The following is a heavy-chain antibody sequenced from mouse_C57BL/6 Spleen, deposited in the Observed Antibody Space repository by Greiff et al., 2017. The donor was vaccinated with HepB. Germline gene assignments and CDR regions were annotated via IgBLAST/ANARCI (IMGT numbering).Heavy chain of an antibody. D-gene: IGHD2-10*01. CDR3: ARHLLWQRGYFDV. CDR1: GFTFSSYG. J-gene: IGHJ1*03. V-gene: IGHV5-6*01. Sequence: EVKVVESGGDLVKPGGSLKLSCAASGFTFSSYGMSWVRQTPDKRLEWVATISSGGSYTYYPDSVKGRFTISRDNAKNTLYLQMSSLKSEDTAMYYCARHLLWQRGYFDVWGTGTTVTVSS. CDR2: ISSGGSYT.